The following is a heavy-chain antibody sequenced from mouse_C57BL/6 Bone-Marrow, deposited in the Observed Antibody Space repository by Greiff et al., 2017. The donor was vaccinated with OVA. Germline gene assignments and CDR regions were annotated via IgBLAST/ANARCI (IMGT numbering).Heavy chain of an antibody. CDR1: GFSLSTFGMG. J-gene: IGHJ1*03. CDR2: FWWDDDN. V-gene: IGHV8-8*01. CDR3: ARIRGYLDV. Sequence: QVPLKVSGPGILQPSQTLSLPCSFSGFSLSTFGMGVGWIRQPSGKGLVCLAHFWWDDDNYYNPALKSRLTIYKDTTKNQVVLKIANVDTADAATDYRARIRGYLDVWGTGTTVTVSS.